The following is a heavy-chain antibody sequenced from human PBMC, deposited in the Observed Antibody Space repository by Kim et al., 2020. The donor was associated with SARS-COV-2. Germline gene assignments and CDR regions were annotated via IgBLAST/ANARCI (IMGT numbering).Heavy chain of an antibody. Sequence: GDTFDADAVRGRFTISTDNFKNTLYLQMNSLRAEDTGVYYCTRDQVDGYWSWGQGTLVTVSS. D-gene: IGHD5-18*01. V-gene: IGHV3-66*01. CDR2: GDT. CDR3: TRDQVDGYWS. J-gene: IGHJ5*02.